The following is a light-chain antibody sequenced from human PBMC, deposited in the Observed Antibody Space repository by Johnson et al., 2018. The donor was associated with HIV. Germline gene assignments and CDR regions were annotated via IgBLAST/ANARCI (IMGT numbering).Light chain of an antibody. J-gene: IGLJ1*01. V-gene: IGLV1-51*02. CDR2: ENN. CDR3: GTWARSLSAHYG. Sequence: QSVLTQPPSVSAAAGQKVTISCSGSNSNIGYNCVSWYQQLPGTAPKLLIYENNERPSGIPDRFSDSKSGTSVILAITGLQTGDEADYYCGTWARSLSAHYGFGTWTKVTVL. CDR1: NSNIGYNC.